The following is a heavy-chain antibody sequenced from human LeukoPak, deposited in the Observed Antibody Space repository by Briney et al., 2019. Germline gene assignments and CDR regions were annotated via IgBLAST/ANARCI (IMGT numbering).Heavy chain of an antibody. CDR3: AKAARRITMVPGE. J-gene: IGHJ4*02. Sequence: ASVKVSCKASGGTFSNSAISWVRQAPGRGLEWMGRIIPMFYVANYTQKFQDRLTITADKSTSTAYMELSSLRSEDTAVYYCAKAARRITMVPGEWGQGTLVTVSS. CDR1: GGTFSNSA. D-gene: IGHD3-10*01. CDR2: IIPMFYVA. V-gene: IGHV1-69*04.